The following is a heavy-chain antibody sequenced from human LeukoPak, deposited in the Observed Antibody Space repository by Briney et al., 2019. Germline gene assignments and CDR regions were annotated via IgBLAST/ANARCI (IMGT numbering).Heavy chain of an antibody. V-gene: IGHV3-23*01. CDR1: GFTFSSYA. J-gene: IGHJ4*02. CDR3: AKGGRDGSSCSETDY. Sequence: GGSLRLSCAASGFTFSSYAMNWVRQAPGKGLEWVSGIRDNGASTYYADSVKDRFTISRDNSKNTLYLQMNSLRDDDTAIYYCAKGGRDGSSCSETDYWGQGTLVTVSS. D-gene: IGHD2-15*01. CDR2: IRDNGAST.